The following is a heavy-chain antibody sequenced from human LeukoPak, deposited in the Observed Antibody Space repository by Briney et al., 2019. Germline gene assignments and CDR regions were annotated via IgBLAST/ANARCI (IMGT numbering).Heavy chain of an antibody. CDR1: GYTFTSYY. CDR3: ARVGDSGYDYNLFDP. J-gene: IGHJ5*02. CDR2: INPSGGST. D-gene: IGHD5-12*01. Sequence: GASVKVSCKASGYTFTSYYMHWVRQAPGQGLEWMGIINPSGGSTNYAQKFQGRVTMTRDTSTSTVYMELSSLRSEDTAVYYCARVGDSGYDYNLFDPWGQGTLATVSS. V-gene: IGHV1-46*01.